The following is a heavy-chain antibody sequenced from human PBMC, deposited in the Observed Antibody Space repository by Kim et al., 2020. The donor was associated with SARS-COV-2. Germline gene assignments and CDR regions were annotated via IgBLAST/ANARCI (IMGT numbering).Heavy chain of an antibody. V-gene: IGHV3-74*01. CDR1: GFTFSTYW. Sequence: GGSLRLSCAGSGFTFSTYWMYWVRQVPGKGLVWVSRVNSDGSRTNYADSVKGRFTISRDNAKNTLYLQMNSLRAEDTAVYYCARPSSTSCPCYHMGVWGIGTTVTVSS. CDR3: ARPSSTSCPCYHMGV. D-gene: IGHD2-2*01. J-gene: IGHJ6*03. CDR2: VNSDGSRT.